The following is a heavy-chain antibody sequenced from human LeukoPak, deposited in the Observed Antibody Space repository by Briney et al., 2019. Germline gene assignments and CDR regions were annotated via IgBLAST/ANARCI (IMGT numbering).Heavy chain of an antibody. CDR1: GFTFSSYG. J-gene: IGHJ4*02. V-gene: IGHV3-30*18. CDR2: ISYDGSNK. D-gene: IGHD6-19*01. CDR3: AKDQSSGWYEYFDY. Sequence: GGSLRLSCAASGFTFSSYGMHWVRQAPGKGLEWVAVISYDGSNKYYADPVKGRFTISRDNSKNTLYLQMNSLRAEDTAVYYCAKDQSSGWYEYFDYWGQGTLVTVSS.